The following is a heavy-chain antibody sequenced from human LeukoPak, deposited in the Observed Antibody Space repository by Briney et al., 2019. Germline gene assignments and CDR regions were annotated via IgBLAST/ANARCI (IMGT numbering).Heavy chain of an antibody. CDR3: ASWATVVTLGMGREAFDI. V-gene: IGHV4-61*09. D-gene: IGHD4-23*01. J-gene: IGHJ3*02. CDR1: GASITSGTYY. CDR2: AYTSGST. Sequence: SETLSLTCTVSGASITSGTYYWSWIRQPAGKGLEWIGHAYTSGSTNYNPSLKSRVTISVDTSKNQFSLKLSSVTAADTAVYYCASWATVVTLGMGREAFDIWGQGTMVTVSS.